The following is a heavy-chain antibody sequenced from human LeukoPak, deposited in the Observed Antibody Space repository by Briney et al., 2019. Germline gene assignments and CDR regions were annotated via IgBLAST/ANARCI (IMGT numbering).Heavy chain of an antibody. CDR1: VYTFTSYG. J-gene: IGHJ4*02. V-gene: IGHV1-18*01. CDR2: SSAYNGNT. Sequence: ASVTVSCKGSVYTFTSYGISWVRQAPGQGLEWMGWSSAYNGNTNYAQKLQGRVTMTTDTSTSTAYMELRSLRSDDTAVYYCARDREMYEHTWEYYYGSGSYVGLYYWGQGTLVTVSS. D-gene: IGHD3-10*01. CDR3: ARDREMYEHTWEYYYGSGSYVGLYY.